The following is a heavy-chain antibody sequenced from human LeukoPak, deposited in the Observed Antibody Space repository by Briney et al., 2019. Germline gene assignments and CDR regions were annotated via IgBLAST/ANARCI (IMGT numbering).Heavy chain of an antibody. CDR2: INTDGSST. V-gene: IGHV3-74*01. Sequence: QPGGSLRLSCAASGFTFRSYWMHWVRQAPGKGLVWVSRINTDGSSTNYADSVKGRFTMSRDNAKNTLYLQMNSLRAEDMAVYYCVRGGVDYWGQGTLVAVSS. CDR1: GFTFRSYW. J-gene: IGHJ4*02. CDR3: VRGGVDY.